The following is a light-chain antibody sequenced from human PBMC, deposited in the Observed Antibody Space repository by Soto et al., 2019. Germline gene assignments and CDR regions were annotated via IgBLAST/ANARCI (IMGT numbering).Light chain of an antibody. J-gene: IGKJ2*01. CDR3: QQSYSTLV. V-gene: IGKV1-39*01. CDR2: AAS. CDR1: QSISNY. Sequence: DIQMTQSPSSLSASVGDRVSITCRASQSISNYLNWYQHKPGKAPELLIYAASSLQSGVPSRFSGSGSGTYFTLTISSQQPEYLASYYWQQSYSTLVFGQGTELDIK.